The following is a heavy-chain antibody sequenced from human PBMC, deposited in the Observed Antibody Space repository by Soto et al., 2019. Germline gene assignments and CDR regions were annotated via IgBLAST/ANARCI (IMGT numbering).Heavy chain of an antibody. CDR2: IWYDGSNK. D-gene: IGHD4-17*01. V-gene: IGHV3-33*01. CDR1: GFTFSSYG. CDR3: ARDLYGAHFDY. J-gene: IGHJ4*02. Sequence: GGSLRLSCAASGFTFSSYGMHWVRQAPGKGLEWVAVIWYDGSNKYYADSVKGRFTISRDNSKNTLYLQMNSLRAEDTAVYYCARDLYGAHFDYWGQGTLVTVSS.